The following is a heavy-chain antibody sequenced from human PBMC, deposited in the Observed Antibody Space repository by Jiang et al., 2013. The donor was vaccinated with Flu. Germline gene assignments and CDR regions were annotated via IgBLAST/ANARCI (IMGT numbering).Heavy chain of an antibody. Sequence: GPGLVKPSETLSLTCNVSGASISSRSYYWDWIRQPPGKGLQWIGSVYSSGSTYYNPSLKSRVTISVDTSKNQFSLKLTSVTAADTALYFCASKKDRAPVGAIDYWGQGTLVTVSS. CDR2: VYSSGST. V-gene: IGHV4-39*01. CDR3: ASKKDRAPVGAIDY. J-gene: IGHJ4*02. CDR1: GASISSRSYY. D-gene: IGHD1-26*01.